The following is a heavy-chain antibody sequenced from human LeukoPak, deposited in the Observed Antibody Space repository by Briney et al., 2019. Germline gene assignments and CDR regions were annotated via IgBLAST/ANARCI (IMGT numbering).Heavy chain of an antibody. CDR3: ARHFGVVIPFDP. V-gene: IGHV4-39*01. CDR2: INHSGST. D-gene: IGHD3-3*01. CDR1: GGSISSSSYY. J-gene: IGHJ5*02. Sequence: SETLSLTCTVFGGSISSSSYYWGWIRQPPGKGLEWIGEINHSGSTNYNPSLKSRVTISVDTSKNQFSLKLSSVTAADTAVYYCARHFGVVIPFDPWGQGTLVTVSS.